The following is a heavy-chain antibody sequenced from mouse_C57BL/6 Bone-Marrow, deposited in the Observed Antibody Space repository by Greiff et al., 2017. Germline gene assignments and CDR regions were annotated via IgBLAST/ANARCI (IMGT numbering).Heavy chain of an antibody. V-gene: IGHV1-75*01. Sequence: QVQLQQPGPELVKPGASVKISCKASGYTFTDYYINWVKQRPGQGLEWIGRIFPGSGSTYYNEKFKGKATLTVDKSSSTAYMLLSSLTSEDSAVYVCASANYSNYDFDYWGQGTTLTVSA. CDR3: ASANYSNYDFDY. CDR1: GYTFTDYY. J-gene: IGHJ2*01. D-gene: IGHD2-5*01. CDR2: IFPGSGST.